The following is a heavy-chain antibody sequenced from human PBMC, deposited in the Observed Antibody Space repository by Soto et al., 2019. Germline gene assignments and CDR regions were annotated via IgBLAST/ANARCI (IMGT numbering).Heavy chain of an antibody. J-gene: IGHJ3*02. CDR3: ERMYGSGWYGRSHDAFDI. V-gene: IGHV1-69*01. CDR2: IIPIFGTA. D-gene: IGHD6-19*01. CDR1: GGTFSSYA. Sequence: QVQLVQSGAEVKKPGSSVKVSCKASGGTFSSYAISWVRQAPGQGLEWMVGIIPIFGTANYAQKFQGRVRIAADESTSAGYMELSSVRSEDTAVYYCERMYGSGWYGRSHDAFDIWCQGTMVTVSS.